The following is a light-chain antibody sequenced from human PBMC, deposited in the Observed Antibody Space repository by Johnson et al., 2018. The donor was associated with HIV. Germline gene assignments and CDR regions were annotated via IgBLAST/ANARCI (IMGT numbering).Light chain of an antibody. J-gene: IGLJ1*01. Sequence: SVLTQPPSLSAAPGQRVTISCSGSRSNIGNNYVSWYQQLPGTAPRLLVYENHRRPSGIPDRFSGSKSGTSATLDITGLQTGDEADYYCGTCDTSLSAPYVVWTGTKVTV. CDR3: GTCDTSLSAPYV. CDR2: ENH. V-gene: IGLV1-51*02. CDR1: RSNIGNNY.